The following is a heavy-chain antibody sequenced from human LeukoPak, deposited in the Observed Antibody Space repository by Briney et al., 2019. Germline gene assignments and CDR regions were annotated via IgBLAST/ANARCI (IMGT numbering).Heavy chain of an antibody. CDR3: ARDPDSSSSISDY. CDR2: ISSSSSYI. Sequence: GGSLRLSCAASGFTFSSYSMNWVRQAPGKGLEWVSSISSSSSYIYYADSVKGRFTISRDNAKSSLYLQMNSLRAGDTAVYYCARDPDSSSSISDYWGQGTLVTVSS. CDR1: GFTFSSYS. D-gene: IGHD6-6*01. V-gene: IGHV3-21*01. J-gene: IGHJ4*02.